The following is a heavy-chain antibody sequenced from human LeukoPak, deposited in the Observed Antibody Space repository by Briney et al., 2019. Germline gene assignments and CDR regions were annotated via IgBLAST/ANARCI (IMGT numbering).Heavy chain of an antibody. Sequence: SETLSLNCADYGGSFSGYYRSWIRQPAGKGLEWIGRIYTSGSTNYNPSLKSRVTISVDTSKNQFSLKLSSVTAADTAVYYCARQSSSWYYFDYWGQGTLVTVSS. CDR3: ARQSSSWYYFDY. V-gene: IGHV4-59*10. J-gene: IGHJ4*02. CDR1: GGSFSGYY. CDR2: IYTSGST. D-gene: IGHD6-13*01.